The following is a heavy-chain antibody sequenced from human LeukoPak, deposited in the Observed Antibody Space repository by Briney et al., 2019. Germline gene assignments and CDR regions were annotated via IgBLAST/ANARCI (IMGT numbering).Heavy chain of an antibody. Sequence: SETLSLTCAVYGGSFSGYYWSWIRQPPGKRLEWIGEINHSGSTNYNPSLKSRVTISVDTSKNQFSLKLSSVTAADTAVYYCARQQPGVARSSSWYLVGSNYFDYWGQGTLVTVSS. CDR1: GGSFSGYY. D-gene: IGHD6-13*01. CDR3: ARQQPGVARSSSWYLVGSNYFDY. V-gene: IGHV4-34*01. J-gene: IGHJ4*02. CDR2: INHSGST.